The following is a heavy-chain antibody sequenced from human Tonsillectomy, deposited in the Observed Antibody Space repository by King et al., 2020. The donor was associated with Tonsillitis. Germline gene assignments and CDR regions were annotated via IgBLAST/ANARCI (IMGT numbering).Heavy chain of an antibody. CDR1: GGAFSGYY. V-gene: IGHV4-34*01. D-gene: IGHD3-22*01. Sequence: VQLQQGGAGLLKPSETLSLTCAVYGGAFSGYYWSWIRQPPGKGREWIGAINQSGSTNYNASLRSRVTISVDTSKNQYYLKLSSVTAADTAVYYCARADYYDSSGYYLLDYWGQGTLVTVSS. CDR3: ARADYYDSSGYYLLDY. J-gene: IGHJ4*02. CDR2: INQSGST.